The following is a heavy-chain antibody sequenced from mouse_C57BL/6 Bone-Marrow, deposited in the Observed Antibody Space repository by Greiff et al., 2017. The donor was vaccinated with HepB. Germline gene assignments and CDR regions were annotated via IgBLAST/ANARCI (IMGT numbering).Heavy chain of an antibody. V-gene: IGHV5-9*01. J-gene: IGHJ1*03. CDR3: ARLFNFDV. Sequence: DVMLVESGGGLVKPGGSLKLSCAASGFTFSSYTMSWVRQTPEKRLEWVATISGGGGNTYYPDSVKGRFTISRDNAKNTLYLQMSSLRSEDTALYYCARLFNFDVWGTGTTVTVSS. CDR2: ISGGGGNT. CDR1: GFTFSSYT.